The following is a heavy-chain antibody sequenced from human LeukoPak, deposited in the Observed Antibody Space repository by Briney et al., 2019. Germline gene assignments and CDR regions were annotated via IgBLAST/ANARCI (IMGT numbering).Heavy chain of an antibody. CDR1: GGSISSSSYY. CDR2: IYYSGST. V-gene: IGHV4-39*01. D-gene: IGHD5-24*01. J-gene: IGHJ4*02. Sequence: TSETLSLTCTVSGGSISSSSYYWGWIRQPPGKGLEWIGSIYYSGSTYYNPSLKSRVTISVDTSKNQFSLKLSSVTAADTAVYYCARQDMATILYWGQGTLVTVPS. CDR3: ARQDMATILY.